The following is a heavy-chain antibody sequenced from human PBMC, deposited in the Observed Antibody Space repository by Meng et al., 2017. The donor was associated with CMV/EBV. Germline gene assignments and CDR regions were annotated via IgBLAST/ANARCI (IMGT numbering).Heavy chain of an antibody. J-gene: IGHJ4*02. CDR3: ARIAYGGNSGYFDC. CDR2: IDWDDDK. CDR1: GFSLSTSGMC. V-gene: IGHV2-70*20. D-gene: IGHD4-23*01. Sequence: SGPTLVKPTQTLTLTCTFSGFSLSTSGMCVSWVRQPPGKALEWLALIDWDDDKYYSTSLKTRLTISKDTSKNQVVLTMTNMDPVDTATYYCARIAYGGNSGYFDCWGQGTLVTVSS.